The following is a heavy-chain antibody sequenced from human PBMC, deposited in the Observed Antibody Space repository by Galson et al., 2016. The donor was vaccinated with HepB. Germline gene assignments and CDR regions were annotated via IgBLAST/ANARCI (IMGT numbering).Heavy chain of an antibody. V-gene: IGHV3-23*01. J-gene: IGHJ5*02. CDR2: ISTRRTT. Sequence: SLRLSCAASGFVFSNFGLSWVRQAPGKGLEWVASISTRRTTYYSDSVQGRLTSSRDNSNNTLYLQMNGLRAEDTAVYYCAKERLVRRIFDHWGQGTLLTVSS. CDR3: AKERLVRRIFDH. CDR1: GFVFSNFG. D-gene: IGHD1-1*01.